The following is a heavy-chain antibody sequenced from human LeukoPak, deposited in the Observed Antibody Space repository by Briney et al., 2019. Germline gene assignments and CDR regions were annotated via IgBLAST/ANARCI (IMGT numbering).Heavy chain of an antibody. J-gene: IGHJ4*02. Sequence: GESLKISCKGSGYRFSSYWIGWVRQMPGKGLEWMGIIYPGDSDTRYSPSFQGQVTISADKSISTAYLQWSSLKASDTAMYYCARQEPGMVATFDYWGQGTLVTVSS. CDR2: IYPGDSDT. CDR3: ARQEPGMVATFDY. D-gene: IGHD5-12*01. V-gene: IGHV5-51*01. CDR1: GYRFSSYW.